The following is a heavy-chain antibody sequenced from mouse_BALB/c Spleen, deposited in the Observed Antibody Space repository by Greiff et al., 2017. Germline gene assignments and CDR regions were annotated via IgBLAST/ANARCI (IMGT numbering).Heavy chain of an antibody. Sequence: VQLQQSGTVLARPGASVKMSCKASGYTFTSYWMHWVKQRPGQGLEWIGAIYPGNSDTSYNQKFKGKAKLTAVTSTSTAYMELSSLTNEDSAVYYCTLFYYGSSHWYFDVWGAGTTVTVSS. D-gene: IGHD1-1*01. J-gene: IGHJ1*01. CDR1: GYTFTSYW. V-gene: IGHV1-5*01. CDR3: TLFYYGSSHWYFDV. CDR2: IYPGNSDT.